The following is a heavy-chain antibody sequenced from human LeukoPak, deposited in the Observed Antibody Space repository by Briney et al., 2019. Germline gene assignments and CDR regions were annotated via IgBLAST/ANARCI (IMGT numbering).Heavy chain of an antibody. CDR1: RFTFSSYS. V-gene: IGHV3-48*01. D-gene: IGHD3-3*01. J-gene: IGHJ4*02. CDR2: ISSSSSTI. CDR3: ASIPGTSLDLIRFLEWWTQKSDY. Sequence: GGSLRLSCAASRFTFSSYSMNWVRQAPGKGLEWVSYISSSSSTIYYADSVKGRFTISRDNSKNTLYLQMNSLRAEDTAVYYCASIPGTSLDLIRFLEWWTQKSDYWGQGTLVTVSS.